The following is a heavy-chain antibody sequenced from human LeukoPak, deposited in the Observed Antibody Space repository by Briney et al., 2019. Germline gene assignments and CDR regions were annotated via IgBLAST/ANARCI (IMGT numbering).Heavy chain of an antibody. V-gene: IGHV6-1*01. Sequence: SQTLSLTCAISGDSVSRNSAAWNWIRQSPSRGLEWLGRTYYRSKWYNDYAVSVKSRISINPDTSKNQFSLQLNSVTPEDTAVYYCAREDYYGSGSRVDYRGQGTLVTVSS. CDR2: TYYRSKWYN. D-gene: IGHD3-10*01. CDR3: AREDYYGSGSRVDY. CDR1: GDSVSRNSAA. J-gene: IGHJ4*02.